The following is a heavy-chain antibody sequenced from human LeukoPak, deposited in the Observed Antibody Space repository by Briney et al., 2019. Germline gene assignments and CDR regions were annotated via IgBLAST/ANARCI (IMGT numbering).Heavy chain of an antibody. D-gene: IGHD6-13*01. Sequence: GGSLRLSCAASGFTFSSYSMNWVRQAPGKGLEWVSSISSSSSYIYYADSVKGRFTISRDNAKNSLYLQMNSLRAEDTAVYYCARDVRGGRPSAAGIWGQGTLVTVSS. J-gene: IGHJ4*02. CDR3: ARDVRGGRPSAAGI. CDR2: ISSSSSYI. V-gene: IGHV3-21*01. CDR1: GFTFSSYS.